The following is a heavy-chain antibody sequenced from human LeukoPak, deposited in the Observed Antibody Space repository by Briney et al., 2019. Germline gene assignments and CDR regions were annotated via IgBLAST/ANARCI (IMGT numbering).Heavy chain of an antibody. V-gene: IGHV3-15*01. CDR1: GFTFSNAW. Sequence: GGSLRLSCAASGFTFSNAWMSWVRQAPGKGLEWVGRIKSKTDGGTTDYAAPVKGRFTISRDDSKNTLYLQMNSLKTEDTAVYYCTTEVLKSARQYSSSWGVFDYWGQGTLVTVSS. J-gene: IGHJ4*02. CDR2: IKSKTDGGTT. CDR3: TTEVLKSARQYSSSWGVFDY. D-gene: IGHD6-13*01.